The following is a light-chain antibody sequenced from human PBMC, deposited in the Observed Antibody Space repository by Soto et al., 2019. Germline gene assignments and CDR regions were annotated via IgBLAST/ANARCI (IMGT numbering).Light chain of an antibody. V-gene: IGKV3-20*01. CDR1: QSISATH. Sequence: IVLTQSPGTLSLSPGERATLSCRASQSISATHLAWYQRRPGQAPRLLLYGASSRATGIPDRFSGSGSGTDFTLTISRVEPEDFAVFYCQHYGSSPLTFGGGTKVEIK. J-gene: IGKJ4*01. CDR3: QHYGSSPLT. CDR2: GAS.